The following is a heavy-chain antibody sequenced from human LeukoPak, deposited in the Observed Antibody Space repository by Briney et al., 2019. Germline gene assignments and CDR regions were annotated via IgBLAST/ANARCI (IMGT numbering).Heavy chain of an antibody. CDR2: IIPIFGTA. D-gene: IGHD1-26*01. J-gene: IGHJ6*03. V-gene: IGHV1-69*05. Sequence: GASVKFSCKASGYTFTGYYMHWVRQAPGQGLEWMGGIIPIFGTANYAQKFQGRVTITTDESTSTAYMELSSLRSEDTAVYYCARGVSPSGSYVYYYYMDVWGKGTTVTVSS. CDR1: GYTFTGYY. CDR3: ARGVSPSGSYVYYYYMDV.